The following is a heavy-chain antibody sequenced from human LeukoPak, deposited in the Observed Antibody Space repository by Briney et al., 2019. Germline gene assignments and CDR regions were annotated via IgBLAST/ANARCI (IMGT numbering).Heavy chain of an antibody. J-gene: IGHJ4*02. CDR2: IKQGGSEK. CDR3: AREGVVVPAAILDY. Sequence: PGGSLRLSCAASGFTFSSYWMSWVRQAPGKGLEWVANIKQGGSEKYYVDSVKGRFTISRDNAKNSLYLQMNSLRAEDTAVYYCAREGVVVPAAILDYWGQGTLVTVSS. D-gene: IGHD2-2*01. V-gene: IGHV3-7*01. CDR1: GFTFSSYW.